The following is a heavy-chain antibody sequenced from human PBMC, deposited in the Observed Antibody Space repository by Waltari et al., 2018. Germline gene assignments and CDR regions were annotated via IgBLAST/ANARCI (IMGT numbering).Heavy chain of an antibody. J-gene: IGHJ5*02. CDR1: GYTFTGYY. Sequence: QVQLVQSGAEVKKPGASVKVSCKASGYTFTGYYMHWVRQAPGQGLEWMGWINPNSGGTNYAQKFQGRVTMTRDTSISTAYMELSRLRSDDTAVYYCAREEAGAFVPGGWFDPWGQGTLVTVSS. CDR3: AREEAGAFVPGGWFDP. D-gene: IGHD3-16*01. V-gene: IGHV1-2*02. CDR2: INPNSGGT.